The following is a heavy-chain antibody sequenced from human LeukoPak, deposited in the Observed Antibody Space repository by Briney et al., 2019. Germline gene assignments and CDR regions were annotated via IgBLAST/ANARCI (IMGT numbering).Heavy chain of an antibody. CDR1: GFTFSNKE. J-gene: IGHJ4*02. CDR2: ISSSSSTT. D-gene: IGHD5-24*01. V-gene: IGHV3-48*03. Sequence: QPGGSLRLSCAASGFTFSNKEMNWVRQAPGKGLEWVSYISSSSSTTSYADSVKGRFTISRDNGKNSLHLQMDSLRAEDTAVYYCARAGGSEMATIFGGSPFDFWGQGTLVTVYS. CDR3: ARAGGSEMATIFGGSPFDF.